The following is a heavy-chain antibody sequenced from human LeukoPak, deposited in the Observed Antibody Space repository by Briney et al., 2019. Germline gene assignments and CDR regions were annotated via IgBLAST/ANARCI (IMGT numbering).Heavy chain of an antibody. D-gene: IGHD3-10*01. CDR3: AKDLGYGSGSYADY. V-gene: IGHV3-23*01. CDR2: ISGSGGST. J-gene: IGHJ4*02. Sequence: GGSLRLSCAASGFTFSSYAMSWVRQAPGKGLEWVSAISGSGGSTYYADSVKGRFTISRDNSKNTLYLQTNSLRAEDTAVYYCAKDLGYGSGSYADYWGQGTLVTVSS. CDR1: GFTFSSYA.